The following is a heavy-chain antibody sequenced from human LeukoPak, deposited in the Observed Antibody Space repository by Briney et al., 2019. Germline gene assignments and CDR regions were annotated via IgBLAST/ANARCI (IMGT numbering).Heavy chain of an antibody. D-gene: IGHD3-10*01. CDR3: AGRTYYYGSGSYPL. CDR1: GGSFSGYY. CDR2: INHSGST. V-gene: IGHV4-34*01. J-gene: IGHJ4*02. Sequence: PSETLSLTCAVYGGSFSGYYWSWIRQPPGKGLEWIGEINHSGSTNYNPSLKSRVTISVDTSKNQFSLKLSSVTAADTAVYYCAGRTYYYGSGSYPLWGQGTLVTVSS.